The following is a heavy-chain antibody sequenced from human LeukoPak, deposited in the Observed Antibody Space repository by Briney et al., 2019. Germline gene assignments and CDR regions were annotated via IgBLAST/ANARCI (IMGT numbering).Heavy chain of an antibody. CDR3: ASSRWYANFDY. J-gene: IGHJ4*02. CDR1: RFTFSSYS. V-gene: IGHV3-21*04. CDR2: ISSSGSYI. D-gene: IGHD4-23*01. Sequence: GGSLRLSCAASRFTFSSYSMNWVRQAPGKGLEWVSSISSSGSYIYYADSVKGRFTISRDNAKNSLYLQMNSLRAEDTAMYYCASSRWYANFDYWGQGTLVTVSS.